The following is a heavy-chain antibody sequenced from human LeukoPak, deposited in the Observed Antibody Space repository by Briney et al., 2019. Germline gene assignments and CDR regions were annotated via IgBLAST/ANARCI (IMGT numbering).Heavy chain of an antibody. CDR3: ARDRDTAMVSFRSWRPSLPDY. Sequence: GASVKVSCKASGYTFTGDYMHWVRQAPGQGLEWMGWINPNSSVTRYAQKFQGRVTMTRDTSISTAYMELRRLRSDDTAVYYCARDRDTAMVSFRSWRPSLPDYWGQGTLVTVSS. D-gene: IGHD5-18*01. J-gene: IGHJ4*02. CDR2: INPNSSVT. CDR1: GYTFTGDY. V-gene: IGHV1-2*02.